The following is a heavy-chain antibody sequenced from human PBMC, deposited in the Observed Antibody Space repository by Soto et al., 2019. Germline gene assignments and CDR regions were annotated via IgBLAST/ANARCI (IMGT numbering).Heavy chain of an antibody. CDR2: IIPVFGTA. Sequence: QVQLVQSGAEVKKPGSSVKVSCKASGGSLTNYGISWVRQAPGQGLEWMGGIIPVFGTANYAQRFQGRVTSTAGESTSKGYMDVSSLGSEDTAVYYCARGDATTIGVTTYYGMDVWGQGTTVTVSS. J-gene: IGHJ6*02. CDR3: ARGDATTIGVTTYYGMDV. D-gene: IGHD4-17*01. V-gene: IGHV1-69*12. CDR1: GGSLTNYG.